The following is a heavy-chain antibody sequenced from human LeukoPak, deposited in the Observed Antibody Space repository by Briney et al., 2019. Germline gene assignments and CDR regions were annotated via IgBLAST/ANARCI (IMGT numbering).Heavy chain of an antibody. CDR2: IYSGGST. J-gene: IGHJ6*02. CDR3: ARASPDIAVPYGMDV. V-gene: IGHV3-53*01. CDR1: VFTVSSNY. D-gene: IGHD6-19*01. Sequence: PGGSLRLSCAASVFTVSSNYMRWVRQAPGKGPEWVSVIYSGGSTYYADSVKGRFTISRDNSKNTLYLQMNSLRAEDTAVYYCARASPDIAVPYGMDVWGQGTTVTVSS.